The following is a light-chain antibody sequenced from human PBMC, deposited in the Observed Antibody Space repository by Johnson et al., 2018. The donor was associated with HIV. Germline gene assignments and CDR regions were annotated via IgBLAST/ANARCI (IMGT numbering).Light chain of an antibody. Sequence: QSVLTQPPSVSAAPGQRVTISCSGSSSNIGNNYVSWYQHLPGTAPKLLIYENNKRPSGIPDRFSGSKSGTSATLGITGLQTGDEADYYCGTWDSSLSACYVFGTGTKVSV. J-gene: IGLJ1*01. CDR2: ENN. V-gene: IGLV1-51*02. CDR1: SSNIGNNY. CDR3: GTWDSSLSACYV.